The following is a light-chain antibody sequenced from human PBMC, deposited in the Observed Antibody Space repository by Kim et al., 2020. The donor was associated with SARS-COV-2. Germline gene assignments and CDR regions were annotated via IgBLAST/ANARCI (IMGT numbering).Light chain of an antibody. CDR1: QDIANS. CDR2: AAS. V-gene: IGKV1-27*01. CDR3: QKYNSAPWT. J-gene: IGKJ1*01. Sequence: ASVGYRVTITCRSSQDIANSLAWYQQKPGKVPKVLIYAASTLQSGVPSRFSGSGSGTEFTLTIGSLQTEDVATYCCQKYNSAPWTFGPGTKVDIK.